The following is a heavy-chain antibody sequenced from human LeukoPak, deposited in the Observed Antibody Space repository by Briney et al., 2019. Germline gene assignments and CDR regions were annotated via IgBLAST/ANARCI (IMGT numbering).Heavy chain of an antibody. V-gene: IGHV3-23*01. CDR2: ISGSGGST. Sequence: PGGTLRLSCAASGFTFTSFGMSWVRQAPGKGLEWVSTISGSGGSTYYADSVKGRFTISRDNSKNTLYLQMNSLRAEDTAVYYCAELGITMIGGVWGKGTTVTISS. J-gene: IGHJ6*04. D-gene: IGHD3-10*02. CDR3: AELGITMIGGV. CDR1: GFTFTSFG.